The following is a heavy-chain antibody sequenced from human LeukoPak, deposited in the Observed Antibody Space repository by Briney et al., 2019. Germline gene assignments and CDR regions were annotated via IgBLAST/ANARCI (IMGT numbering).Heavy chain of an antibody. CDR1: GYTFTSYG. Sequence: GASVKVSCKASGYTFTSYGISWVRQAPGQGLEWMGWISAYNGNTNYAEKLQGRVTMSTDTSTSTAYMELRSLRSDGTAVYCCARDPGIAVAGQGDYWGQGTLVTVSS. J-gene: IGHJ4*02. CDR3: ARDPGIAVAGQGDY. V-gene: IGHV1-18*01. CDR2: ISAYNGNT. D-gene: IGHD6-19*01.